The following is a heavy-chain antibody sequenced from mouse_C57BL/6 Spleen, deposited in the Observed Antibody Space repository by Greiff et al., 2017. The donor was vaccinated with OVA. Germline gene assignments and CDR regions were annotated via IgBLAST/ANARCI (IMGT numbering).Heavy chain of an antibody. D-gene: IGHD2-3*01. V-gene: IGHV6-3*01. CDR1: GFTFSNYW. CDR2: IRLKSDNYAT. CDR3: TGGSDDEGFWYFDV. Sequence: EVKVEESGGGLVQPGGSMKLSCVASGFTFSNYWMNWVRQSPEKGLEWVAQIRLKSDNYATHYAESVKGRFTISSDDSKSSVYLQMNSLRAEDTGIYYCTGGSDDEGFWYFDVWGTGTTVTVSS. J-gene: IGHJ1*03.